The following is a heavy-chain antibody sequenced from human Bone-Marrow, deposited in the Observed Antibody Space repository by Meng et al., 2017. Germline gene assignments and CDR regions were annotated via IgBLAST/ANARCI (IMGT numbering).Heavy chain of an antibody. CDR2: IYYSGST. D-gene: IGHD3-22*01. V-gene: IGHV4-31*11. CDR1: VGSVSSGDYY. J-gene: IGHJ4*02. Sequence: QVQLQKSGPGLVKLSQTLSLTCAVSVGSVSSGDYYWSWIRQHPGKGLEWIGYIYYSGSTYYNPSLKSRVTISVDKSKNQFSLKLSSVTAADTAVYYCARGPYYYDSSGPYYFDYWGQGTLVTVSS. CDR3: ARGPYYYDSSGPYYFDY.